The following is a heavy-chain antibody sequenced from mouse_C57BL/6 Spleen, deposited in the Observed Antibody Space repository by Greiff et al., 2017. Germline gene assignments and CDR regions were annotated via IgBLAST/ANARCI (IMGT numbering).Heavy chain of an antibody. CDR2: INPNNGGT. V-gene: IGHV1-26*01. J-gene: IGHJ1*03. CDR1: GYTFTDYY. D-gene: IGHD2-5*01. Sequence: EVQLQQSGPELVKPGASVKISCKASGYTFTDYYMNWVKQSHGKSLEWIGDINPNNGGTSYNQKFKGKATLTVDKSSSTAYMELRSLTSEDSAVYYGARGRNYYRNYEGYFDVWGTGTTVTVSS. CDR3: ARGRNYYRNYEGYFDV.